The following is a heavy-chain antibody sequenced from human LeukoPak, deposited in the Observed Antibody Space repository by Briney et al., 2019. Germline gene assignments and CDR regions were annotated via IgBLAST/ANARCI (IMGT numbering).Heavy chain of an antibody. CDR3: ARDLGQWLETYYFDY. D-gene: IGHD6-19*01. Sequence: ASVKVSCKASGYTFTSYYTHWVRQAPGQGLEWMGIINPSGGSTSYAQKFQGRVTMTRDTSTSTVYMELSSLRSEDTAVYYCARDLGQWLETYYFDYWGQGTLVTVSS. CDR2: INPSGGST. V-gene: IGHV1-46*01. J-gene: IGHJ4*02. CDR1: GYTFTSYY.